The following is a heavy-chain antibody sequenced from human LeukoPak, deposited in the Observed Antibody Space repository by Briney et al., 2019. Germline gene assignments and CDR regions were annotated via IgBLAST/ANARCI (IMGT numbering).Heavy chain of an antibody. CDR1: GGSISSYY. V-gene: IGHV4-4*07. Sequence: ASETLSLTCTVSGGSISSYYWSWIRQPAGKGPEWIGRIYTSGSTNYNPSLKSRVTMSVDTSKNRFSLKLSSVTAADTAVYYCARDLFRGVFDYWGQGTLVTVSS. D-gene: IGHD3-10*01. J-gene: IGHJ4*02. CDR3: ARDLFRGVFDY. CDR2: IYTSGST.